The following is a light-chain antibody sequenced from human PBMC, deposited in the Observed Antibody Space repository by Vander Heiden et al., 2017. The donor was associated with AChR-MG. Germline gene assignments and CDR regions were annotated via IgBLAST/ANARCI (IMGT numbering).Light chain of an antibody. CDR1: QSISSY. CDR3: QQSDSTRRT. CDR2: AAS. V-gene: IGKV1-39*01. J-gene: IGKJ2*01. Sequence: DIQMTQSPSSLSASVGDRVTITCQASQSISSYLNWYQQKPGKAPKLLIYAASSLQSGVPSRFSGSGSGTDFTLTISRLQPEDFATYYCQQSDSTRRTFGQGTKLEIK.